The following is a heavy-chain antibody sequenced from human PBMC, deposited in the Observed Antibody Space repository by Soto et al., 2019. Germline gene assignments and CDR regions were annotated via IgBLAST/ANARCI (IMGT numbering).Heavy chain of an antibody. V-gene: IGHV1-24*01. CDR1: GYTLTELS. CDR2: FDPEDGET. D-gene: IGHD5-18*01. Sequence: VASVKVSCKVSGYTLTELSMHWVRQAPGKGLEWMGGFDPEDGETIYAQKFQGRVTMTEDTSTDTAYMELSSLRSEDTAVYYCATFTDTAMAIYYYYYGMDVWGQGTTVTVSS. J-gene: IGHJ6*02. CDR3: ATFTDTAMAIYYYYYGMDV.